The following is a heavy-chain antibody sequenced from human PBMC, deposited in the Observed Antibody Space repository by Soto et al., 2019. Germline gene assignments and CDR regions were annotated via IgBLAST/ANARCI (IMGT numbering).Heavy chain of an antibody. V-gene: IGHV3-33*01. D-gene: IGHD6-19*01. J-gene: IGHJ5*02. Sequence: QVQLVESGGGVVQPGRSLRLSCAASGFTFSSYGMHWVRQAPGKGLEWVAVIWYDGSNKYYADSVKGRFTISRDNSKNPLYLQMNSLRAEDTGVYYCARSPRAIAVAGLPTWGQGTLVTVSS. CDR2: IWYDGSNK. CDR1: GFTFSSYG. CDR3: ARSPRAIAVAGLPT.